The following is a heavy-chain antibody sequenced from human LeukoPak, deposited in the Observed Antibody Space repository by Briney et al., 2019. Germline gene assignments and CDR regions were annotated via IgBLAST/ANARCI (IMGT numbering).Heavy chain of an antibody. CDR2: ISGSGGST. J-gene: IGHJ4*02. CDR1: GFTFSSYA. V-gene: IGHV3-23*01. D-gene: IGHD2-2*01. CDR3: AKEGCSSTSCYVGDY. Sequence: GGPLRLSCAASGFTFSSYAMSWVRQAPGKGLEWVSAISGSGGSTYYADSVKGRFTISRDNSKNTLYLQMNSLRAEDTAVYYCAKEGCSSTSCYVGDYWGQGTLVTVSS.